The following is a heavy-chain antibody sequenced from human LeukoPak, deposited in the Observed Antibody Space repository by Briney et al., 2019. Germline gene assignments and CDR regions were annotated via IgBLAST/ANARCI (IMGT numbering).Heavy chain of an antibody. D-gene: IGHD5-12*01. CDR2: ISGYSGKT. CDR1: GYTFTRYG. Sequence: ASVKFSCKASGYTFTRYGSSCVLQAPGQRLDWMGWISGYSGKTNYAQKLQGRVTMTTDTSTSTAYMELRSLRYDDTAVYYCARGYSGYAPHDYWGQGTLVTVSS. CDR3: ARGYSGYAPHDY. V-gene: IGHV1-18*01. J-gene: IGHJ4*02.